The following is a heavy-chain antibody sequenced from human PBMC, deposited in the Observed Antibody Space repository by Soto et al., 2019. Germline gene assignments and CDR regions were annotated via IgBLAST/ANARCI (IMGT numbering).Heavy chain of an antibody. V-gene: IGHV3-11*01. J-gene: IGHJ5*02. CDR3: ARDRGLGGDYDILTGYYTHNWFDP. CDR2: ISSSGSTI. D-gene: IGHD3-9*01. Sequence: GGSLRLSCAASGFTFSDYYMSWIRQAPGKGLEWVSYISSSGSTIYYADSVKGRFTISRDKAKNSLYLQMNSLRAEDTAVYYCARDRGLGGDYDILTGYYTHNWFDPWGQGTLVTVSS. CDR1: GFTFSDYY.